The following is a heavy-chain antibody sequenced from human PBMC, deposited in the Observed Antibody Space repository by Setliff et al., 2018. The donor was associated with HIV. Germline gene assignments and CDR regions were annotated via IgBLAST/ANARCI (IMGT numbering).Heavy chain of an antibody. CDR3: ARICGGSECSVGH. J-gene: IGHJ4*02. CDR1: GFTFSSYW. D-gene: IGHD2-15*01. V-gene: IGHV3-74*01. Sequence: GGSLRLSCAASGFTFSSYWMHWVRQAPGKGLVWVSRINTDGSTTNYADSVKGRFTISRDNAKNTLYLQMNSLTAEDTAVYYCARICGGSECSVGHWGQGTLVTVSS. CDR2: INTDGSTT.